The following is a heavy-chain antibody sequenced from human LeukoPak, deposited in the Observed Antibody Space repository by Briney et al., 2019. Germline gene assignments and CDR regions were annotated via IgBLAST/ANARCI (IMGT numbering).Heavy chain of an antibody. CDR1: GFSFSSYY. J-gene: IGHJ6*02. Sequence: GGSLRLSCAASGFSFSSYYMHWVRQAPGKGLVWVSRINGVASDTIYADSVKGRFTISRDNAKNTLYLQMNSLRAEDTAVYYCARSRPGYYYYGMDVWGQGTTVTVSS. V-gene: IGHV3-74*01. CDR3: ARSRPGYYYYGMDV. CDR2: INGVASDT.